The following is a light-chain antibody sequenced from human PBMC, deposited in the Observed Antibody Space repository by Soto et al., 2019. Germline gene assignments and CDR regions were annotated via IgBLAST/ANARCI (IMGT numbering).Light chain of an antibody. J-gene: IGLJ3*02. CDR3: AAWDDSLNGWV. Sequence: QSVLTQPPSVSAAPRQGVTISCSGSSSNIANNVVNWYQQLPGKAPKLLIYYDDLLPSGVSDRFSGSRSGTSASLAINGLQSEDEADYYCAAWDDSLNGWVFGGGTKVTVL. V-gene: IGLV1-36*01. CDR1: SSNIANNV. CDR2: YDD.